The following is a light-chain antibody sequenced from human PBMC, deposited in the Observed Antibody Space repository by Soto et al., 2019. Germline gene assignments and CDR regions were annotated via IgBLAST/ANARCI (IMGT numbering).Light chain of an antibody. Sequence: QSALTQPPSASGSPGQSVTISCTGTSSDVGGYNYVSWYQQHPGKAPKLMIYGVSKRPSGVPDRFSGSKSGNTASLTVSGLQADDEADYYCSSYAGTHVVFGTGTKLTVL. V-gene: IGLV2-8*01. CDR2: GVS. J-gene: IGLJ1*01. CDR1: SSDVGGYNY. CDR3: SSYAGTHVV.